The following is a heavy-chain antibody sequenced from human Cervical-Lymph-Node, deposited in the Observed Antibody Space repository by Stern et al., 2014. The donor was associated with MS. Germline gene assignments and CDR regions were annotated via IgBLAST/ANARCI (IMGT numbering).Heavy chain of an antibody. CDR3: ARQRYFDY. CDR1: GYTFTSYW. Sequence: QLVQSGPEVKRPGESLKISCQASGYTFTSYWIGWVRQMPGKGLEWIAIIFPGGSDIRYSPSFQGQVTISADKSSSTAYLQGNNLKASDTAIYYCARQRYFDYWGQGTLVTVSS. V-gene: IGHV5-51*01. J-gene: IGHJ4*02. CDR2: IFPGGSDI.